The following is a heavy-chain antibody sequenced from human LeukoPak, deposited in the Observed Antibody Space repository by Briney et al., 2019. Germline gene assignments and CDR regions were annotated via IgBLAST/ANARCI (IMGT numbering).Heavy chain of an antibody. D-gene: IGHD6-13*01. Sequence: GASVTVSYTASVYTFTAYYMYWVRQAPRQGLEWMGWVHPNSGGTHYEQKFQGRVTMTRDTSISTAYMEVSRLTSDDTAVYYCATSSGYSSSWGAFDIWGQGTMVTVSS. CDR2: VHPNSGGT. V-gene: IGHV1-2*02. J-gene: IGHJ3*02. CDR1: VYTFTAYY. CDR3: ATSSGYSSSWGAFDI.